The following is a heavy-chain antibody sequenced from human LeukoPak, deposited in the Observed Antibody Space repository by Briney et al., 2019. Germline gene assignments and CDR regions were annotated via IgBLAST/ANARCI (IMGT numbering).Heavy chain of an antibody. D-gene: IGHD6-6*01. CDR2: ISHSGST. CDR1: GGSLGGYY. Sequence: PSETLSLTCAVYGGSLGGYYWSWIRQPPGKGLEWIGEISHSGSTNYNPSLKSRVTISIDTSKNQFSLKLSSVTAADTAVYYCATREHHVLRTPGDYWGQGTLVTVSS. CDR3: ATREHHVLRTPGDY. V-gene: IGHV4-34*01. J-gene: IGHJ4*02.